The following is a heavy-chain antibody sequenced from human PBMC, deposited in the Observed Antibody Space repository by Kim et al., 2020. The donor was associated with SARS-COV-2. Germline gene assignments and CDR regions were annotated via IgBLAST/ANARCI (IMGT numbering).Heavy chain of an antibody. CDR3: ARVSLSDRGVSYSSMDV. D-gene: IGHD2-21*02. CDR1: GGSISSGTNY. CDR2: IDFSGTT. Sequence: SETLSLTCTVSGGSISSGTNYWAWIRQFPGKGLEWIGHIDFSGTTFYNSTLKSRLTISVDISKNQFSLDLFSVTAAYTAMYYCARVSLSDRGVSYSSMDV. J-gene: IGHJ6*03. V-gene: IGHV4-31*03.